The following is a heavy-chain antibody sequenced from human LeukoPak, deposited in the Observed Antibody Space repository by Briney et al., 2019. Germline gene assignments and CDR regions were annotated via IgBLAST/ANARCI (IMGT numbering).Heavy chain of an antibody. D-gene: IGHD3-3*01. J-gene: IGHJ6*03. CDR2: ISYDGSNK. CDR3: ARDYDFWSNYYYYYYMDV. V-gene: IGHV3-30*04. Sequence: GGSLRLSCAASGFTFSSYAMHWVRQAPGKGLEWVAVISYDGSNKYYADSVKGRFTISRDNSKNTLYLQMNSLRAEDTAVYYRARDYDFWSNYYYYYYMDVWGKGTTVTVSS. CDR1: GFTFSSYA.